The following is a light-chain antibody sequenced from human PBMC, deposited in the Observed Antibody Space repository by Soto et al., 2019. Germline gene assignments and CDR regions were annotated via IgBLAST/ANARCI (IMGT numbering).Light chain of an antibody. J-gene: IGLJ1*01. CDR2: DVS. CDR1: SSDVGGYDY. CDR3: TSYTARRLYV. Sequence: QSVLTQPASVSGSPGQSITISCSGTSSDVGGYDYVSWYQQHPGKALKLLIYDVSNRPSGVSTRFSGSKSGNTASLTISGLQAEDEGDYYCTSYTARRLYVFGSGTKSPS. V-gene: IGLV2-14*03.